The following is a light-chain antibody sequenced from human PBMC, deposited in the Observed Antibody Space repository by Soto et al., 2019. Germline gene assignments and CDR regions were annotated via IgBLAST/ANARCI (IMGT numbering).Light chain of an antibody. V-gene: IGLV1-40*01. J-gene: IGLJ3*02. Sequence: QSVLTQPPSVSGAPGQRVTISCTGSSSNIGAGYDVHWYQQLPGTAPKLLIYNNNNRPSGVPDRFSGSKSGTSASLAITGLQAEDEAEYYCQSYDSSLSAWVFGGGTKLTGL. CDR2: NNN. CDR1: SSNIGAGYD. CDR3: QSYDSSLSAWV.